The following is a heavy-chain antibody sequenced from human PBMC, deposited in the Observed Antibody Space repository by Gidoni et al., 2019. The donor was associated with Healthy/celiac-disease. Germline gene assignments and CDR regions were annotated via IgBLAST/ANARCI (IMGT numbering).Heavy chain of an antibody. CDR2: FDPEDGET. CDR3: ATIVIVVVPAAILCAYYYYYMDV. D-gene: IGHD2-2*02. V-gene: IGHV1-24*01. Sequence: QVQLVQSGAEVKKPGASVKVSCKVSGYTLTELSMHWVRQAPGKGLEWMGGFDPEDGETIYAQKFQGRVTMTEETSTDTAYMELSSLRSEDTAVYYCATIVIVVVPAAILCAYYYYYMDVWGKGTTVTVSS. J-gene: IGHJ6*03. CDR1: GYTLTELS.